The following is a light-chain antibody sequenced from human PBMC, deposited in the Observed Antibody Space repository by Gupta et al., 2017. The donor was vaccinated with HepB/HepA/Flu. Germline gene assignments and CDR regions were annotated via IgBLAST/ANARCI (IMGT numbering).Light chain of an antibody. CDR1: QDISNY. Sequence: DIQMTQSPSSLSASVGHRVTITCQASQDISNYLNWYQQKPGTAPKLLIYDASNLETGVPSRFSGSGSGTDFTFTISSLQPEDIATYYCQQYDNLPPMCSFGQGTKLEIK. CDR2: DAS. J-gene: IGKJ2*04. V-gene: IGKV1-33*01. CDR3: QQYDNLPPMCS.